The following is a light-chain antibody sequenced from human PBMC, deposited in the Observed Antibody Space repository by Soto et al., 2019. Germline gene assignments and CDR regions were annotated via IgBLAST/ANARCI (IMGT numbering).Light chain of an antibody. CDR3: QQINGYPLT. J-gene: IGKJ4*01. CDR2: DAS. Sequence: DIQMTQSPSTLSASVGGRVTITCRASQNINFFLAWYQQKPGKAPKLLMYDASTLDTGVPSRFSGSGSGTEFTLTISSLQPEDFATFICQQINGYPLTFGGGTRWIS. V-gene: IGKV1-5*01. CDR1: QNINFF.